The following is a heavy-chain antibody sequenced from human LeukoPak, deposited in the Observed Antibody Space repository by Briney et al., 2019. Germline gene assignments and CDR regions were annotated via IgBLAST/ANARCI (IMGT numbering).Heavy chain of an antibody. J-gene: IGHJ4*02. CDR1: GGTFSTYA. CDR2: IIPILGIG. V-gene: IGHV1-69*04. D-gene: IGHD3-22*01. Sequence: GASVKVSCKASGGTFSTYAISWVRQAPGQGLEWMGRIIPILGIGNYAQKFQGRVTITADKSTSTAYMELSSLRSEDTAVYYCARVLGYYYDSSGYYGYWGQGTLVTVSS. CDR3: ARVLGYYYDSSGYYGY.